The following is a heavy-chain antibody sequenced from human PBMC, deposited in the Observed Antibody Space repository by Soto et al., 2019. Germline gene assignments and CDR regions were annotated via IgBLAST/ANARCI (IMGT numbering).Heavy chain of an antibody. CDR2: ISWNSGSI. J-gene: IGHJ4*02. D-gene: IGHD6-13*01. CDR1: GFTFDDYA. CDR3: AKDTGAISAAGRGGFDY. Sequence: DVQLVESGGGLVQPGRSLRLSCAASGFTFDDYAMHWVRQAPGKGLAWVSGISWNSGSIGYADSVKGRFTISRGNAKKALEVQMNGLRAEDGVLYYWAKDTGAISAAGRGGFDYWGQGTLVTVSS. V-gene: IGHV3-9*01.